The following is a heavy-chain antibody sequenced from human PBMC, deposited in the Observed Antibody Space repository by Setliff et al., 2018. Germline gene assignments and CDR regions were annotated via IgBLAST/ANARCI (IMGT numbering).Heavy chain of an antibody. CDR3: DSTGYYRNWFDP. CDR1: GFTFSSLW. J-gene: IGHJ5*02. D-gene: IGHD3-22*01. Sequence: PGGSLRLSCAASGFTFSSLWMSWVRQAPGRGLEWVANINQDGSAQYYVDSVRGRFTISRDNAKNSLYLQMNSLRAEDTAVYYYDSTGYYRNWFDPWGQGTLVTVSS. V-gene: IGHV3-7*01. CDR2: INQDGSAQ.